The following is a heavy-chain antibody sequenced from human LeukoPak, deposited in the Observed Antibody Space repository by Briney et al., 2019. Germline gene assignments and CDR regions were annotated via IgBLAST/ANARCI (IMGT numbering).Heavy chain of an antibody. CDR3: TTDRGIGRLPIFAF. Sequence: GGSLRLSCAASGFTFSSYAMSWVRQAPGKGLEWLGRIKSESDGGAADYAAPVKGRLTISRDDSKNTLFLLMNSLKTEDTGVYYCTTDRGIGRLPIFAFWGQGTLVTVSS. CDR2: IKSESDGGAA. CDR1: GFTFSSYA. J-gene: IGHJ4*02. D-gene: IGHD3-3*01. V-gene: IGHV3-15*01.